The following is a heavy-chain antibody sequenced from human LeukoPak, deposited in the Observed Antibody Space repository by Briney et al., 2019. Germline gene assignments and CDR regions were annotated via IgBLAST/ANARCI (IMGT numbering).Heavy chain of an antibody. V-gene: IGHV3-11*06. CDR3: ARDFDFWSGYIV. CDR1: GGSISSSSYY. J-gene: IGHJ4*02. D-gene: IGHD3-3*01. CDR2: ISTTSSPT. Sequence: KPSETLSLTCTVSGGSISSSSYYWGWIRQPPGKGLEWVSHISTTSSPTYYADSVKGRFAMSRDNAKNSVYLQMNSLRAEDTAVYYCARDFDFWSGYIVWGQGTLVTVSS.